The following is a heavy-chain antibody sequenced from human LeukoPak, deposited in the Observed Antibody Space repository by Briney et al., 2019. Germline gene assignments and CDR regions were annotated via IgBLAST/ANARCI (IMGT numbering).Heavy chain of an antibody. CDR3: ARVVKYSSGPLTDLLPYYFDY. V-gene: IGHV1-3*03. J-gene: IGHJ4*02. D-gene: IGHD6-19*01. CDR2: INAGNGYT. Sequence: ASVKVSCKASGYTFTSYAMHWVRQAPGQRLEWMGWINAGNGYTKYSQEFQGRVTITRDTSASTAYMELSSLRSEDMAVYYCARVVKYSSGPLTDLLPYYFDYWGQGTLVTVPS. CDR1: GYTFTSYA.